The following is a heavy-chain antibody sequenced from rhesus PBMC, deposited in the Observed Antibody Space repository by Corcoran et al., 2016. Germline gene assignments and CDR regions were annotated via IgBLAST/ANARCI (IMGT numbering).Heavy chain of an antibody. J-gene: IGHJ4*01. CDR3: ARDRGYCSSTYCSSGYFYY. D-gene: IGHD2-15*01. CDR1: GGSISSSY. CDR2: IYGIGSST. V-gene: IGHV4-169*02. Sequence: QLQLQESGPGLVKPSETLSVTCAVSGGSISSSYWSWIRQAPGKGLEWIGYIYGIGSSTNYNPSLKSRGTLAVDTSKNQLSLKLSSVTTAYTAVYYCARDRGYCSSTYCSSGYFYYWGQGVLVTVSS.